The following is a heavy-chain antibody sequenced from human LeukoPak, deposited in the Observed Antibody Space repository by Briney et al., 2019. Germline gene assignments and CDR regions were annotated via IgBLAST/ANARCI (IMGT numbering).Heavy chain of an antibody. CDR1: GFTFSSYS. CDR2: ISSSSRYI. V-gene: IGHV3-21*01. D-gene: IGHD2-15*01. CDR3: ARDLVIHCSGGSCYLDY. J-gene: IGHJ4*02. Sequence: PGGSLRLSCAASGFTFSSYSMNWVRQAPGKGLEWVSSISSSSRYIYYADSVKGRFTISRDNAKNSLYLQMNSLRADDTAVYYFARDLVIHCSGGSCYLDYWGQGTLVTVSS.